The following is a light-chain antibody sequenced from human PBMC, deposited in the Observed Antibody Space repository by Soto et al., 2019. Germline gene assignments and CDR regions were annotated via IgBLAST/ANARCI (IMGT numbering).Light chain of an antibody. Sequence: EIALTQTPATLLTSAPYIATRSYRTSQSVGRNLAWYQQKPGQAPRLLIDGASNRATGIQDRFSGSGSGTEFTLTISSLQSEDFAVYYFQQYSNWLTIQFGEGTRLAIK. V-gene: IGKV3D-15*01. CDR2: GAS. J-gene: IGKJ5*01. CDR1: QSVGRN. CDR3: QQYSNWLTIQ.